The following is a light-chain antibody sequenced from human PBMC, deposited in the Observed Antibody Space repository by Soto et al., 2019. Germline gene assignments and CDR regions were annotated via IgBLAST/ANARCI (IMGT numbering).Light chain of an antibody. J-gene: IGKJ1*01. CDR2: AAS. Sequence: DIQLTQSPSFLSASIGDRVTFTCRASQGISSFLAWYQHTPGKAPKLLIYAASTLQSGVPSRFSGSGSGREFTLTISSLQPEDVATYYGQQLSGYPWTFGQGTKVEIK. V-gene: IGKV1-9*01. CDR1: QGISSF. CDR3: QQLSGYPWT.